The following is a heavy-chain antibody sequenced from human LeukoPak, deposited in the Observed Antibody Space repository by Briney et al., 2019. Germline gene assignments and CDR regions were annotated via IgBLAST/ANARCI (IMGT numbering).Heavy chain of an antibody. CDR2: FDPENVDM. D-gene: IGHD4/OR15-4a*01. V-gene: IGHV1-24*01. J-gene: IGHJ3*01. CDR3: AANGLRGDKLQPDDTFDV. Sequence: ASVKVSCKVSGHTLTELAIHWVRQAPGKGLEWVGGFDPENVDMGYAQNFQGRVTMTEDTSTDTAYMELSSLRYGDTAVYYCAANGLRGDKLQPDDTFDVWGQGTMGTVSA. CDR1: GHTLTELA.